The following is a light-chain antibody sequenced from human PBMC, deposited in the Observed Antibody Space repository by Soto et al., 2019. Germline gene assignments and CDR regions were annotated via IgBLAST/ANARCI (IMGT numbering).Light chain of an antibody. V-gene: IGKV1-12*01. CDR1: QGINSW. CDR2: SAS. J-gene: IGKJ4*02. CDR3: QQANTFALT. Sequence: DLQMTQSPSSVSASVGDRVIITCRASQGINSWLAGNQQNPGKAPNLLIYSASSLVSGIPSRFSGSGSVTDFTLTISSLQPEDFATYYCQQANTFALTFGGGTKVEIK.